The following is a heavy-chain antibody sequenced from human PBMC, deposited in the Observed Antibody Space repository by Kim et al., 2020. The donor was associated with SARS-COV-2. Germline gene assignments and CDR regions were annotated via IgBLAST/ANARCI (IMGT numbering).Heavy chain of an antibody. CDR3: ASSSGTATFDY. J-gene: IGHJ4*02. CDR2: T. D-gene: IGHD6-19*01. Sequence: TNYNPSLKSRVTISVDTSKNQFSLKLSSVTAADTAVYYCASSSGTATFDYWGQGTLVTVSS. V-gene: IGHV4-59*01.